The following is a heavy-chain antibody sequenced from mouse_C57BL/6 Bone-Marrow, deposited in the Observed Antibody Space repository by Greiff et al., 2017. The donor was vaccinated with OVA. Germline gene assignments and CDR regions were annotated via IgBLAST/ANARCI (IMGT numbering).Heavy chain of an antibody. CDR1: GYSITSGYY. D-gene: IGHD2-1*01. Sequence: EVQLVESGPGLVKPSQSLSLTCSVTGYSITSGYYWNWIRQFPGNKLEWMGYISYDGSNNYNPSLKNRISITRDTSKNQFFLKLNSVTTEDTATYYCARGGNYVDFDYWGQGTTLTVSS. J-gene: IGHJ2*01. CDR2: ISYDGSN. CDR3: ARGGNYVDFDY. V-gene: IGHV3-6*01.